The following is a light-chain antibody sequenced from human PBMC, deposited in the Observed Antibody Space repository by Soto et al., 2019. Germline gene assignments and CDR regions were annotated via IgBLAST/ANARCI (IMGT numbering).Light chain of an antibody. J-gene: IGKJ1*01. CDR3: QQDYNLPWT. CDR1: QSVSSY. Sequence: EIVLTQAPATMTLSPGERATLSCGASQSVSSYLAWYQQKPGQAPRLLIYGASTRATGIPARFSGSGSGTDFTLTISSLQPEDFAVYYCQQDYNLPWTFGQGTKVDIK. CDR2: GAS. V-gene: IGKV3D-7*01.